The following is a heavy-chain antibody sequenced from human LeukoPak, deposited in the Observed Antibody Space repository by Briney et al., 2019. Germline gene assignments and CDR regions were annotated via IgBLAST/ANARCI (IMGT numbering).Heavy chain of an antibody. CDR3: ASLYYDSTTNWFDP. CDR1: GFTVSSNY. V-gene: IGHV3-53*01. J-gene: IGHJ5*02. Sequence: GGSLRLSCAASGFTVSSNYMSWVRQAPGKGLEWVSVIYSGGSTYYADSVKGRFTISRDNSKNTLYLQMNSLRAEDTAVYYCASLYYDSTTNWFDPWGQGTLVTVSS. CDR2: IYSGGST. D-gene: IGHD3-22*01.